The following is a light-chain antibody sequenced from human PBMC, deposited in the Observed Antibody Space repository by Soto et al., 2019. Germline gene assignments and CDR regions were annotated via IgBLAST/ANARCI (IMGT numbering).Light chain of an antibody. J-gene: IGKJ4*01. V-gene: IGKV3-20*01. CDR1: QSVSNTY. CDR3: QQYSSSPVT. Sequence: EIVLAQSPGTLSLSPGERATLSCRASQSVSNTYLAWYQQKPGQAPRLLIYGVSSRATGIPDRFSGSGSGTDFTLTISRLEPEDFAVYYCQQYSSSPVTFGGGTKVDIK. CDR2: GVS.